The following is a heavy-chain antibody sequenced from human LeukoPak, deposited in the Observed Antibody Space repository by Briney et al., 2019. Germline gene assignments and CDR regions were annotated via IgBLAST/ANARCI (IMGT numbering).Heavy chain of an antibody. CDR3: AKSGGNTSSREFFDS. D-gene: IGHD3-10*01. CDR2: IRFDGSTK. V-gene: IGHV3-30*02. CDR1: GFTFSRYG. Sequence: GGSLRLSCAASGFTFSRYGMHWVRQAPVKGLEWVAFIRFDGSTKFCADSVKGRCTISRDNSKNTLYLQMNSLRAEDTAVYFCAKSGGNTSSREFFDSWGQGTLVTVSS. J-gene: IGHJ4*02.